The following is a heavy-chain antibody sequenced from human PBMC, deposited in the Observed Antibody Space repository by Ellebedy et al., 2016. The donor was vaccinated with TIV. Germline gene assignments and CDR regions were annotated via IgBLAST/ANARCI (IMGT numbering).Heavy chain of an antibody. D-gene: IGHD2-21*01. V-gene: IGHV3-30*03. CDR2: ISYDGSNK. Sequence: GGSLRLSXAASGFTFSSYSMNWVRQAPGKGLEWVAVISYDGSNKYYADSVKGRFTISRDNSKNTLYLQMNSLRSDDTAVYYCARDPGEVGIDYWGQGTLVTVSS. J-gene: IGHJ4*02. CDR1: GFTFSSYS. CDR3: ARDPGEVGIDY.